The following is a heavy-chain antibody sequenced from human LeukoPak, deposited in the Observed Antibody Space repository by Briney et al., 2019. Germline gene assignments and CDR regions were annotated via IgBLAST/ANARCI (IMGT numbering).Heavy chain of an antibody. CDR1: GFSFSSYG. V-gene: IGHV3-30*02. D-gene: IGHD5-12*01. CDR3: AKVRFSDSGRDGLDS. CDR2: IRYDGSNK. J-gene: IGHJ5*01. Sequence: PGGSLRLSCAASGFSFSSYGMHWVRQASGRGLEWVAFIRYDGSNKDYADSVKGRSTISRDNSKSTLYLEMNSPRAEDTAVYHCAKVRFSDSGRDGLDSWGQGTLVTVSS.